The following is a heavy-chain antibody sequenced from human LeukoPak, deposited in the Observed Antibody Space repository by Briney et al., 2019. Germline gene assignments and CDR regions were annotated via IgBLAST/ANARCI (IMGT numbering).Heavy chain of an antibody. Sequence: SQTLSLTCTVSGYSISSGGYYWSWIRPHPGQGLEWIGYMYTSGNTNYNPSLKSRVDILLDTSKNQFSLKLSSVTAADTAVYYCARPRFGDCAGFECSGQGTLVTVSS. D-gene: IGHD2-21*02. CDR2: MYTSGNT. V-gene: IGHV4-31*02. CDR1: GYSISSGGYY. J-gene: IGHJ4*02. CDR3: ARPRFGDCAGFEC.